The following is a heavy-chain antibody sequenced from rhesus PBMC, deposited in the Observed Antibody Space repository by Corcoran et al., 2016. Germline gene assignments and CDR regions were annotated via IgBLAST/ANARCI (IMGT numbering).Heavy chain of an antibody. CDR2: INSGGGST. Sequence: EVQLVESGGGLAKPGGSLRLSCAASGFTFSSYWMNWVRPTPGKGLDWISTINSGGGSTYYADSVKGRFNISRDKSKNTLSLQMNSLRPEDTAVYYCAKEGVAAAAYYGLDSWGQGVVVTVSS. D-gene: IGHD6-31*01. CDR3: AKEGVAAAAYYGLDS. J-gene: IGHJ6*01. CDR1: GFTFSSYW. V-gene: IGHV3S42*01.